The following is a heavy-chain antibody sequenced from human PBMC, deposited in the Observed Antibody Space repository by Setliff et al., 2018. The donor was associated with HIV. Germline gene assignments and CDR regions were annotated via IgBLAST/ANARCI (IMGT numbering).Heavy chain of an antibody. CDR1: GGSISSSSYY. V-gene: IGHV4-39*01. J-gene: IGHJ4*02. CDR2: IYFSGRT. CDR3: ARHVPRSSRIDY. D-gene: IGHD6-13*01. Sequence: KTSETLSLTCTVFGGSISSSSYYWGWIRQPPGKGLEWIGSIYFSGRTYYDPSLKSRVTMSVDTSKHQFSLNLNSVTAADTAVYYCARHVPRSSRIDYWGQGTLVTVSS.